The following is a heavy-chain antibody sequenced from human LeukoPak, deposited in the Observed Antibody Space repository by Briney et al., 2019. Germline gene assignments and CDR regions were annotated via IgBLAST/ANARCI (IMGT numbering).Heavy chain of an antibody. V-gene: IGHV5-51*01. CDR2: IYPSDSDS. J-gene: IGHJ4*02. D-gene: IGHD3-22*01. Sequence: GESLKISCKGSGYNFSSYWIGWVRQMPGKGLEGMGIIYPSDSDSRYSPSFQGQVTISADKSITTAYLQWSSLKASDTAMYYCARPPLYYYESRGSYFDFDYWGQGTLVTVSS. CDR1: GYNFSSYW. CDR3: ARPPLYYYESRGSYFDFDY.